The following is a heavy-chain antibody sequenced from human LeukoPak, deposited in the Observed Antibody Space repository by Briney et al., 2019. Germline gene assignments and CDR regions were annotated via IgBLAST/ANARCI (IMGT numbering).Heavy chain of an antibody. Sequence: GGSLRLSCAASGFTLSTYAMSWVRQAPGKGLEWVSIISGSSGHIYYADSVKGRFTISRDNSKNTLYLQMTSLRAEDTAVYYCAKDLDGFWGQGTLVTVSS. V-gene: IGHV3-23*01. CDR3: AKDLDGF. CDR2: ISGSSGHI. J-gene: IGHJ4*02. CDR1: GFTLSTYA. D-gene: IGHD6-25*01.